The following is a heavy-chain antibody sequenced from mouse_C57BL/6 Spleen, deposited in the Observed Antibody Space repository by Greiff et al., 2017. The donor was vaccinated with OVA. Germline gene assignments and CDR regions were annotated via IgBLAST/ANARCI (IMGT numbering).Heavy chain of an antibody. CDR3: ASDYCGRIFDD. Sequence: VQLQQSGAELVKPGASVKISCKASGSAFTSYCMTWVKQRPGKGLEWIGQIYPGDGDTNYNGKFKGKATLTADKSSSTAYMQLSSLTSDDSAVYFCASDYCGRIFDDWGQGTTLTVSS. J-gene: IGHJ2*01. V-gene: IGHV1-80*01. CDR1: GSAFTSYC. D-gene: IGHD1-1*01. CDR2: IYPGDGDT.